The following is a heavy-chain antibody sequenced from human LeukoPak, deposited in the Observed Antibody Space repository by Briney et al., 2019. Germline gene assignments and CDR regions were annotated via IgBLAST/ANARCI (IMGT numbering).Heavy chain of an antibody. D-gene: IGHD5-12*01. CDR3: ARGYSHNSGGWLDP. J-gene: IGHJ5*02. CDR2: ITDSGDAT. V-gene: IGHV3-23*01. Sequence: GVSLRLSCAASGFTFSNYEMNWVRQAPGTGVEWVGSITDSGDATYYADSVKGRLTISRDNSNSTLYLHISGLRDEDTAVYYCARGYSHNSGGWLDPWGQGTLVTVSS. CDR1: GFTFSNYE.